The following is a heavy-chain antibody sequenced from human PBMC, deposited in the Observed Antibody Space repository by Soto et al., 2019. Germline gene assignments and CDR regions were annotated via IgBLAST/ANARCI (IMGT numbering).Heavy chain of an antibody. J-gene: IGHJ6*03. D-gene: IGHD6-19*01. V-gene: IGHV4-59*08. CDR3: ARGSGWDDYYYMDV. Sequence: QVQLQESGPGLVKPSETLSLTCTVSGGSISSYYWSWIRQPPGKGLEWIGYIYYSGSTNYNPSLKSRVTISVDTSKNQCSLKLSSVTAADTAVYYCARGSGWDDYYYMDVWGKGTTVTVSS. CDR1: GGSISSYY. CDR2: IYYSGST.